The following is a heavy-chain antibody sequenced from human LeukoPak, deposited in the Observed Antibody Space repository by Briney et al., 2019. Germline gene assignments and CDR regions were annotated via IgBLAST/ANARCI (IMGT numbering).Heavy chain of an antibody. D-gene: IGHD5-18*01. CDR3: ARGGVGSSGYVDYYYYNMDV. CDR1: GFTFTRHW. CDR2: IDNDGSSS. V-gene: IGHV3-74*01. J-gene: IGHJ6*03. Sequence: GGSLRLSCAASGFTFTRHWMHWVRQAPGRGLVWVSRIDNDGSSSTYADSVKGRFTTSRDSAKNTLYLQMTSLGDEDTAVYYCARGGVGSSGYVDYYYYNMDVWGKGTAVTVSS.